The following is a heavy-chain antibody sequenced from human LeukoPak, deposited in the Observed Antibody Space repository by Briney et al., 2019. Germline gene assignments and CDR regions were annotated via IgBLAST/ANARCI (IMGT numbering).Heavy chain of an antibody. Sequence: PGGSLRLSCAASGFTFSSYEMNWVRQAPGKGLEWVSYISSSGSTIYYADSVKGRFTISRDSAKNSLYLQMNSLRAEDTAVYYCARAGRDGYNWDHNWFDPWGQGTLVTVSS. V-gene: IGHV3-48*03. CDR3: ARAGRDGYNWDHNWFDP. CDR1: GFTFSSYE. D-gene: IGHD5-24*01. J-gene: IGHJ5*02. CDR2: ISSSGSTI.